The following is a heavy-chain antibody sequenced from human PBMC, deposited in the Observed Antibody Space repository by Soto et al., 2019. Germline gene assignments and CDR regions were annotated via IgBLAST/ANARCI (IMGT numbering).Heavy chain of an antibody. V-gene: IGHV1-69*01. D-gene: IGHD1-26*01. J-gene: IGHJ6*02. CDR1: GGTFSSFT. CDR3: AKERRADWDSYYYYAMDV. Sequence: QVQLVQSGAEVKKPGSSVKVSCKASGGTFSSFTISWVRQAPGQGLEWMGGIIPIYGTANYAQKFQGRITITAGASTRTAALELSSLRSEDMAVYSCAKERRADWDSYYYYAMDVWGQGTTVTVSS. CDR2: IIPIYGTA.